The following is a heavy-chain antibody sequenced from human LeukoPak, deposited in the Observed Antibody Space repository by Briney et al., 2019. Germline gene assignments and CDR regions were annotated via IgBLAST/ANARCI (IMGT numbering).Heavy chain of an antibody. D-gene: IGHD3-16*01. Sequence: GGSLRLSCAASGFSFSNYWMSWVRQAPGKGLEWVANIDQDGNEKHFVDSVKGRFTISRDNAKNSLYLQINSLRAEDTAVYYCARFGYYYGLDVWGQGTTVTVSS. J-gene: IGHJ6*02. V-gene: IGHV3-7*05. CDR2: IDQDGNEK. CDR1: GFSFSNYW. CDR3: ARFGYYYGLDV.